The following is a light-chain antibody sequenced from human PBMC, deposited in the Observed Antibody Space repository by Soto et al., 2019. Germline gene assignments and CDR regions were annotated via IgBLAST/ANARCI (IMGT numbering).Light chain of an antibody. CDR3: QQYGGSPFT. V-gene: IGKV4-1*01. J-gene: IGKJ3*01. Sequence: DTVMTQSPDSLAVSLGERATINCRSSRSILSTSNNKNYLSWYQQKPGQPPKLLVYWASTRESGVPDRFSGSGSGTDFTLTISRLETDDSAVYYCQQYGGSPFTFGPGTKVDIK. CDR1: RSILSTSNNKNY. CDR2: WAS.